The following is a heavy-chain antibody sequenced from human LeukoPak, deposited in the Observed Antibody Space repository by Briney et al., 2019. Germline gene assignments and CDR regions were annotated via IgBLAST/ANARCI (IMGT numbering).Heavy chain of an antibody. D-gene: IGHD1-26*01. CDR3: ARDGRGQSDAFDI. CDR2: IYSGGST. V-gene: IGHV3-66*01. J-gene: IGHJ3*02. CDR1: GFTVSSNY. Sequence: GGSLRLSCSTSGFTVSSNYMSWVRQAPGKGLEWVSVIYSGGSTYYADSVKGRFTISRDNSKNTLYLQMNSLRAEDTAVYYCARDGRGQSDAFDIWGPGTMVTVSS.